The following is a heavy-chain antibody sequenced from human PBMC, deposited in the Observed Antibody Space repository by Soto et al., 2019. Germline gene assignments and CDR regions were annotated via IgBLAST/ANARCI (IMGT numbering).Heavy chain of an antibody. CDR3: AKRSDYYDSSGYPTHQYYYYYYGMDV. V-gene: IGHV3-30*18. Sequence: GGSLRLSCAASGFTFSSYGMHWVRQAPGKGLEWVAVISYDGSNKYYADSVKGRFTISRDNSKNTLYLQMNSLRAEDTAVYYCAKRSDYYDSSGYPTHQYYYYYYGMDVWGQGTTVTVYS. J-gene: IGHJ6*02. CDR1: GFTFSSYG. CDR2: ISYDGSNK. D-gene: IGHD3-22*01.